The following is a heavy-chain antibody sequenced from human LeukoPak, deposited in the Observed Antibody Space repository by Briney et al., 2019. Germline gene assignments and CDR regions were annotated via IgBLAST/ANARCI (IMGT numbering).Heavy chain of an antibody. CDR1: GYAFTCYD. V-gene: IGHV1-8*03. CDR3: ARGWTWSSGWYFAAFDI. CDR2: MNPNSGNT. Sequence: GASVKVSCKASGYAFTCYDINWVRQATGQGLEWMGWMNPNSGNTGYAQKFQGRVTITRNTSISTAYMELSSLRSEDKAVYYCARGWTWSSGWYFAAFDIWGQGTMVTVSS. D-gene: IGHD6-19*01. J-gene: IGHJ3*02.